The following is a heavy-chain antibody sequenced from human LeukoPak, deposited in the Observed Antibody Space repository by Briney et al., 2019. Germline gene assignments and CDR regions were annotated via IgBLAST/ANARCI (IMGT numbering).Heavy chain of an antibody. CDR3: ARGFNRRFDP. CDR1: GFTVSSNY. D-gene: IGHD1-14*01. CDR2: IYAGGST. Sequence: GGSLRLSCAASGFTVSSNYMSWVRQAPGKGLEWVSVIYAGGSTYYADSVKGRFTFSRDNSKNTLYLQMNSLRAEDTAVYYCARGFNRRFDPWGQGTLVTVSS. V-gene: IGHV3-53*01. J-gene: IGHJ5*02.